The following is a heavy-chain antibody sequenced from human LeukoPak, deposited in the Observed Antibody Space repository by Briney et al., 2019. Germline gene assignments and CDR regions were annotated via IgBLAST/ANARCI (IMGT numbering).Heavy chain of an antibody. CDR3: ATTYYYGSGSFYPFDF. CDR2: IHYSGSS. J-gene: IGHJ4*02. Sequence: SETLSLTCTVSGGSITSYYWSWIRQPPGQGLEWIGYIHYSGSSNYNPSLKNRVTMSADTSKNQFSLKLSSVTAADTAVFYCATTYYYGSGSFYPFDFWGQRTLVTVSS. CDR1: GGSITSYY. V-gene: IGHV4-59*01. D-gene: IGHD3-10*01.